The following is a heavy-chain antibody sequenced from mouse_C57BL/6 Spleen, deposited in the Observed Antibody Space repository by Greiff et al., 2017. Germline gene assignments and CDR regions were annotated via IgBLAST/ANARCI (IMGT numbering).Heavy chain of an antibody. CDR1: GYTFTDYN. V-gene: IGHV1-22*01. CDR2: INPNNGGT. D-gene: IGHD2-2*01. J-gene: IGHJ3*01. CDR3: ARPSSTMVTTGFAY. Sequence: VQLKQSGPELVKPGASVKMSCKASGYTFTDYNMHWVKQSHGKSLEWIGYINPNNGGTSYNQKFKGKATLTVNKSSSTAYMELRSLTSEDSAVYYCARPSSTMVTTGFAYWGQGTLVTVSA.